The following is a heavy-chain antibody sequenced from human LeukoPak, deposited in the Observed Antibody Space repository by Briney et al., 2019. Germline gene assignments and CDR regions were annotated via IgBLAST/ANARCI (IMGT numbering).Heavy chain of an antibody. CDR3: AKGAFGTMITFGGVIAPFDY. Sequence: GGSLRLSCAASGFTFSSYAMSWVRQAPGKGLEWVSAISGSGGSTYYADSVKGRFTISRDNSKNTLYLQMNSLRAEDTAVYYCAKGAFGTMITFGGVIAPFDYWGQGTLVTVSS. J-gene: IGHJ4*02. CDR1: GFTFSSYA. CDR2: ISGSGGST. V-gene: IGHV3-23*01. D-gene: IGHD3-16*02.